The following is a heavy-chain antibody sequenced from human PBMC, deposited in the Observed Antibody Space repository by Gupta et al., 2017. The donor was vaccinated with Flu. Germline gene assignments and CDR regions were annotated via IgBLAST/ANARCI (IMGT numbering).Heavy chain of an antibody. CDR1: GGSFRGYC. V-gene: IGHV4-34*01. CDR2: INHSGST. D-gene: IGHD3-10*01. CDR3: ARGQYYGSGNYYPGYYFDS. Sequence: QVQLQQWSAGLSKPSETLYLTCPRTGGSFRGYCWGWSRQPPGKGLEWIGEINHSGSTNYNPSLKSRVTTSVDTSKNQFSLKLSSVTAADTAVYYCARGQYYGSGNYYPGYYFDSWGQGTLVTVSS. J-gene: IGHJ4*02.